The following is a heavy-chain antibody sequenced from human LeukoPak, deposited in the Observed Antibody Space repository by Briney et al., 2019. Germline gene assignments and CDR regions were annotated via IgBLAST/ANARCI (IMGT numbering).Heavy chain of an antibody. Sequence: GGSLRLSCAASGFTFSSYGMHWVRQAPGKGLEWVAVIWYDGSNKYYADSVKGRFTISRDNSKNTLYLQMNSLRAEDTAVYYCARGIKMTTDYGMDVWGQGTTVTVSS. J-gene: IGHJ6*02. D-gene: IGHD4-17*01. CDR3: ARGIKMTTDYGMDV. CDR1: GFTFSSYG. V-gene: IGHV3-33*08. CDR2: IWYDGSNK.